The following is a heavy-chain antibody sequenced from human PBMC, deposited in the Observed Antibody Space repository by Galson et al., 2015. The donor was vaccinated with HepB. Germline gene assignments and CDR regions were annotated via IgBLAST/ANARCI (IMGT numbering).Heavy chain of an antibody. D-gene: IGHD6-13*01. CDR3: ARDSVEYSSSWYLLAEPDAFDI. Sequence: SLRLSCAASGFTFSSYSMNWVRQAPGKGLEWVSYISSSSSTIYYADSVKGRFTISRDNAKNSLYLQMNSLRDEDTAVYYCARDSVEYSSSWYLLAEPDAFDIWGQGTMFTVSS. CDR1: GFTFSSYS. CDR2: ISSSSSTI. J-gene: IGHJ3*02. V-gene: IGHV3-48*02.